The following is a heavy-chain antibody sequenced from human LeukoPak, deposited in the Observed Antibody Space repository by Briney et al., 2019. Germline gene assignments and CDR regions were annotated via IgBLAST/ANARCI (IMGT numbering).Heavy chain of an antibody. CDR2: ISSSRTSI. CDR3: AGDLWAAAGPFDY. J-gene: IGHJ4*02. D-gene: IGHD6-13*01. Sequence: PGGSLRLSCAASGFTFSSYSMNRVRQAPGKGLEWVSYISSSRTSIDYADSVKGRFTISRDNAKNSLYLQMNSLRAEDTAVYYCAGDLWAAAGPFDYWGQGSLVTVSS. CDR1: GFTFSSYS. V-gene: IGHV3-48*01.